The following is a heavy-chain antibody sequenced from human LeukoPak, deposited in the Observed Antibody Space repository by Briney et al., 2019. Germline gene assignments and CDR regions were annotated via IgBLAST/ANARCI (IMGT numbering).Heavy chain of an antibody. D-gene: IGHD3-22*01. CDR2: ISAYNGNT. Sequence: ASVKVSCKASGYTFTSYGISWVRQAPGQGLEWMGWISAYNGNTNYAQKLQGRVTMTTDTSTSTAYMELRSLRSDDTAVYYCARDHTYYYDSSGYSAFDYWGQGTLVTVSS. J-gene: IGHJ4*02. CDR3: ARDHTYYYDSSGYSAFDY. CDR1: GYTFTSYG. V-gene: IGHV1-18*01.